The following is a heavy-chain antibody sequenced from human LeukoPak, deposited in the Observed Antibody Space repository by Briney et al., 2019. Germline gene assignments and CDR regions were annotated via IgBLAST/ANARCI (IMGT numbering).Heavy chain of an antibody. CDR1: GFTVSSNY. V-gene: IGHV3-53*01. J-gene: IGHJ6*02. CDR3: ARDSITMVRGARSGYYGMDV. Sequence: GGSLRLSCAASGFTVSSNYMSWVRQAPGKGLEWVSVIYSGGSTYYADSVKGRFTISRDNSKNTLYLQMNSLRAEDTAVYYCARDSITMVRGARSGYYGMDVWGQGTTVTVSS. D-gene: IGHD3-10*01. CDR2: IYSGGST.